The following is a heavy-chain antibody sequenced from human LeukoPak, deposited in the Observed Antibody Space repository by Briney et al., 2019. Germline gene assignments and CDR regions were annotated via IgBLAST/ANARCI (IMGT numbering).Heavy chain of an antibody. V-gene: IGHV3-9*01. Sequence: GRSLRLSCAASGFSFDDYAMHWVRQAPGKGLEWVSGISWNSGTIGYADSVKGRFTISRDNAKNSLYLQMNSLRTEDTALYYCAKDSVLNTFDIWGQGTMVTVSS. D-gene: IGHD3-10*01. CDR1: GFSFDDYA. CDR3: AKDSVLNTFDI. J-gene: IGHJ3*02. CDR2: ISWNSGTI.